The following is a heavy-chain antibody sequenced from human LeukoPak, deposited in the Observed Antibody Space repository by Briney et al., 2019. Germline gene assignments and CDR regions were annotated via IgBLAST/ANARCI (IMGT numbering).Heavy chain of an antibody. CDR3: ARAQWLADDAFDI. CDR2: VNQVGSDK. V-gene: IGHV3-7*04. D-gene: IGHD6-19*01. J-gene: IGHJ3*02. CDR1: GFAFSSYW. Sequence: GGSLRLSCAASGFAFSSYWMSWVRQAPGKGLEWVANVNQVGSDKYYMDSIKGRFTISSGNAENSLDLQMNSLRAEDTAVYYCARAQWLADDAFDIWGQGTMVTVSS.